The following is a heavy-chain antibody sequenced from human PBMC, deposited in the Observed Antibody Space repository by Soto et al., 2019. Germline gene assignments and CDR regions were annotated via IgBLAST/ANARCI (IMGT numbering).Heavy chain of an antibody. CDR2: ISGRGDSA. Sequence: GGSLRLSCAASGFTFNNHAMSWVRQAPGKGLEWVSTISGRGDSAYYADSVKGRFTISRDNSRDTLYLQMNSLRADDTAIYYCAKHRGENTFGGLILTWGQGTLVTVSS. J-gene: IGHJ5*02. CDR1: GFTFNNHA. CDR3: AKHRGENTFGGLILT. D-gene: IGHD3-16*01. V-gene: IGHV3-23*01.